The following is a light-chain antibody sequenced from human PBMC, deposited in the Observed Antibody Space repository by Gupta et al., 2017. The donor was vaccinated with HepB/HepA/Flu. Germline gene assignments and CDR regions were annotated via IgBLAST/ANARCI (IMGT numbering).Light chain of an antibody. J-gene: IGKJ1*01. Sequence: EIVLTQSPGTLSLSPGERATLSCRASQSVSSSYLAWYQQKPGQAPRLLIYGASSRATGIPDRFSGSGSGTDLTLTISRLEPEDFAVYYCQQYGGSPRTFGQGTKVEIK. V-gene: IGKV3-20*01. CDR2: GAS. CDR1: QSVSSSY. CDR3: QQYGGSPRT.